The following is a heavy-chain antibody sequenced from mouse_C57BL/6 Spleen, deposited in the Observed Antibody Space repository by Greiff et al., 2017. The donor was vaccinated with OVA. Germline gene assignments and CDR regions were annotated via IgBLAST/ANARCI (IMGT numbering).Heavy chain of an antibody. J-gene: IGHJ1*03. CDR1: GYSITSGYY. CDR2: ISYDGSN. D-gene: IGHD2-5*01. V-gene: IGHV3-6*01. Sequence: EVQLQQSGPGLVKPSQSLSLTCSVTGYSITSGYYWNWIRQFPGNKLEWMGYISYDGSNNYNPSLKNRISITRDTSKNQFFLKLNSVTTEDTATYYCARGEAYYSNYPHWDFDVWGTGTTVTVSS. CDR3: ARGEAYYSNYPHWDFDV.